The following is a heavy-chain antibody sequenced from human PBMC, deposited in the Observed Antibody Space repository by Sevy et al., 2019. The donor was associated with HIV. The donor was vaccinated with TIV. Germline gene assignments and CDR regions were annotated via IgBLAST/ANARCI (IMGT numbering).Heavy chain of an antibody. Sequence: GGSLRLSCAASGFTFSDYYMSWIRQAPGKGLEWVSYISSSGSTIYYADSVKGRFTISRDNAKNSLYLQMNSLRAEETAVYYCARALGSGIGEYYYYYYGMDVWGQGTTVTVSS. CDR2: ISSSGSTI. V-gene: IGHV3-11*01. D-gene: IGHD3-10*01. CDR3: ARALGSGIGEYYYYYYGMDV. J-gene: IGHJ6*02. CDR1: GFTFSDYY.